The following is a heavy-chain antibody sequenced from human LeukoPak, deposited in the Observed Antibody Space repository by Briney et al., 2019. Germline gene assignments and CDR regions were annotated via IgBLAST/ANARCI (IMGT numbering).Heavy chain of an antibody. Sequence: GASVKVSCKASGYTFSNYYMHWVRQAPGQGLEWMGIINPSGGSTSYAQKFQGRVTMTRDTSTSTVYMELSSLRSEDTAVYYCARERYYYGSGSYPGDYWGQGTLVTVSS. CDR2: INPSGGST. V-gene: IGHV1-46*01. J-gene: IGHJ4*02. CDR1: GYTFSNYY. D-gene: IGHD3-10*01. CDR3: ARERYYYGSGSYPGDY.